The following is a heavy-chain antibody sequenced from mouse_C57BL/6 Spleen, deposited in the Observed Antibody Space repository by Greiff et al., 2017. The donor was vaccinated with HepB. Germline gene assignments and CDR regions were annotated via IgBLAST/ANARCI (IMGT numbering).Heavy chain of an antibody. CDR3: ARDRAWFAY. CDR1: GYTFTSYW. J-gene: IGHJ3*01. V-gene: IGHV1-64*01. CDR2: IRPNSGST. Sequence: QVQLQQPGAELVKPGASVKLSCKASGYTFTSYWMHWVKQRPGQGLEWIGMIRPNSGSTNYNEKFKSKATLTVDKSSSTAYMQLSSLTSEDSAVYYCARDRAWFAYWGQGTLVTVSA.